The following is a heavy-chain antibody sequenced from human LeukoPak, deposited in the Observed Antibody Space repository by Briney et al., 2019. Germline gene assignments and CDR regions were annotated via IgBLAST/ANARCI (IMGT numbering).Heavy chain of an antibody. CDR3: ARGATPRDY. CDR2: IYYSGST. Sequence: PSETLSLTCTVSGGSISSYYWSWIRQPPGKGLEWIGYIYYSGSTNYNPSLKSRVTISVDTSKNQFSLKLSSVTAADTAVYYCARGATPRDYWGQGTPVTVSS. V-gene: IGHV4-59*08. CDR1: GGSISSYY. J-gene: IGHJ4*02. D-gene: IGHD1-26*01.